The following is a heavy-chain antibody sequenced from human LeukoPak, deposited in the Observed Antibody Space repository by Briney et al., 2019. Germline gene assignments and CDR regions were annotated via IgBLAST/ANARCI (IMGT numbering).Heavy chain of an antibody. V-gene: IGHV4-38-2*02. D-gene: IGHD2-2*01. CDR1: GYSISSGYY. J-gene: IGHJ6*03. Sequence: SETLSLTCTVSGYSISSGYYWGWIRQPPGKRLEWIGSIYHSVSTYYNPSLKSRVTISVDTSKNQFSLKLSSVTAADTAVYYCARVGGYCSSTSCPPLYYYYYMDVWGKGTTVTVSS. CDR3: ARVGGYCSSTSCPPLYYYYYMDV. CDR2: IYHSVST.